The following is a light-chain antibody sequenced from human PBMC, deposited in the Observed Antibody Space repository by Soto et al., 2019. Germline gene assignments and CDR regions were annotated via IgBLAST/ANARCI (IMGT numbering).Light chain of an antibody. Sequence: DIQMTQSPSSLCTSVGDRVTITCQASQDISYYLNWYQQKPGKAPKLLIYHASNLETGVPSRFSGSGSGTDFTLTISSRQPEDIATYYCQQYASPPRTFGQGTKVEIK. CDR3: QQYASPPRT. J-gene: IGKJ1*01. CDR2: HAS. CDR1: QDISYY. V-gene: IGKV1-33*01.